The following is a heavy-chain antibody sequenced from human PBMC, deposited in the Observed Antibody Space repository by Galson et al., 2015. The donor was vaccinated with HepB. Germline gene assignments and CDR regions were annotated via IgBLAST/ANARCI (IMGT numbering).Heavy chain of an antibody. CDR2: INAGNGNT. CDR3: AREGPAYCGGDCYTDY. Sequence: SVKVSCKASRYTFTSYAMHWVRQAPGQRLEWTGWINAGNGNTKYSQKFQGRVTITRDTSASTAYMELSSLRSEDTAVYYCAREGPAYCGGDCYTDYWGQGTLVTVSS. D-gene: IGHD2-21*02. CDR1: RYTFTSYA. J-gene: IGHJ4*02. V-gene: IGHV1-3*01.